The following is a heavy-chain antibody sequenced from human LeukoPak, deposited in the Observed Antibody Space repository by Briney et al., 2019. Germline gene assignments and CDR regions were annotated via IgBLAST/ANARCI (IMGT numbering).Heavy chain of an antibody. CDR3: ARTQSQSGSYRYYFAY. V-gene: IGHV4-61*08. Sequence: PSETLSLTCTVSGGSVGRGGYYWSWMRQPPGGGREWIGDIYDIRNTNYNPSLKSRVTMSLDPSRNQFSLKPNSVTAADTAVYYCARTQSQSGSYRYYFAYWGQGTLVTVSS. D-gene: IGHD1-26*01. J-gene: IGHJ4*02. CDR1: GGSVGRGGYY. CDR2: IYDIRNT.